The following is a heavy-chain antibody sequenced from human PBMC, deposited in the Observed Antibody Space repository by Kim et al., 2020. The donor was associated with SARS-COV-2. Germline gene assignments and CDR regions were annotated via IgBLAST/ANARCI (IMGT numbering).Heavy chain of an antibody. Sequence: YNADSMTGRFTNSRDNAKNALYLQMNSLRAEETAVYYCARASGRYGWCDPWGQGTLVTVSS. CDR3: ARASGRYGWCDP. V-gene: IGHV3-21*01. J-gene: IGHJ5*02. D-gene: IGHD1-26*01.